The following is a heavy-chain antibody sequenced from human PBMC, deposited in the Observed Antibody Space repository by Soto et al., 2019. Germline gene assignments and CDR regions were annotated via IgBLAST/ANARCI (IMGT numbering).Heavy chain of an antibody. V-gene: IGHV3-74*01. D-gene: IGHD4-17*01. J-gene: IGHJ4*02. CDR2: INYDGSSI. Sequence: ERQLVESGGGLVQPGGSLRLSCTSSECTFRDDWMHWFLPAPGKGLVWVSRINYDGSSITYADSVKGRFTISRDNAMNTLYLLMDSLRAEDTAMYYCARGGEVTNVFFHCGQGTLVTVSS. CDR1: ECTFRDDW. CDR3: ARGGEVTNVFFH.